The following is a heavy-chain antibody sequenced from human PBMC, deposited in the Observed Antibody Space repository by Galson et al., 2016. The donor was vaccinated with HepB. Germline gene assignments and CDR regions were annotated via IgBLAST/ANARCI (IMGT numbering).Heavy chain of an antibody. CDR3: ARRMDSSKASDI. CDR1: GFTFSSHA. V-gene: IGHV3-23*01. J-gene: IGHJ3*02. Sequence: SLRLSCAASGFTFSSHAMSWVRQAPGKGLEWVSYIGGDGNVRYYADSVKGRFTISRDNSKNTLHMQINSLTDDDTAVDYCARRMDSSKASDIWGQGTMVTVSS. D-gene: IGHD6-13*01. CDR2: IGGDGNVR.